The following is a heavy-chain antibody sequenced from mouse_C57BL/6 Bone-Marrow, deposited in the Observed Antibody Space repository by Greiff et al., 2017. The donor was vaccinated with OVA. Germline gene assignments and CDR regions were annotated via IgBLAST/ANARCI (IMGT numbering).Heavy chain of an antibody. CDR1: GFNIKDDY. V-gene: IGHV14-4*01. Sequence: EVKLVESGAELVRPGASVKLSCTASGFNIKDDYMHWVKQRPEQGLEGIGWIDPENGDTEYASKFQGKATITADTSSNTAYRQLSSLTAEDTAVYYCTSYGNFDYWGQGTTLTVSS. D-gene: IGHD2-1*01. CDR3: TSYGNFDY. CDR2: IDPENGDT. J-gene: IGHJ2*01.